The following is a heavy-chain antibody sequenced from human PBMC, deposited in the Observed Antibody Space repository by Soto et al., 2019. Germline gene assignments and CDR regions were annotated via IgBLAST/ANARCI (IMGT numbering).Heavy chain of an antibody. V-gene: IGHV1-18*01. J-gene: IGHJ4*02. CDR1: GYTFTSYG. Sequence: QVQLVQSGAEVKKPGASVKVSCKASGYTFTSYGISWVRQAPGQGLEWMGWISAYNGNTNYAQKLQGRVTMTTDTSTSTAYMELRSLRSDDAAVYYCARDKGAMITFGGVIVMNYWGQGTLVTVSS. CDR3: ARDKGAMITFGGVIVMNY. CDR2: ISAYNGNT. D-gene: IGHD3-16*02.